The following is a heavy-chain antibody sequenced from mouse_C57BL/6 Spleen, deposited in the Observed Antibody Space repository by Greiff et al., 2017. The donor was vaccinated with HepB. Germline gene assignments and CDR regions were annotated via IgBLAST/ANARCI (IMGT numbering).Heavy chain of an antibody. CDR1: GYTFTSYW. V-gene: IGHV1-55*01. D-gene: IGHD2-10*02. Sequence: QVHVKQPGAELVKPGASVKMSCKASGYTFTSYWITWVKQRPGQGLEWIGDIYPGSGSTNYNEKFKSKATLTVDTSSSTAYMQLSSLTSEDSAVYYCAKRLSSNYLDYWGQGTTLTVSS. CDR3: AKRLSSNYLDY. J-gene: IGHJ2*01. CDR2: IYPGSGST.